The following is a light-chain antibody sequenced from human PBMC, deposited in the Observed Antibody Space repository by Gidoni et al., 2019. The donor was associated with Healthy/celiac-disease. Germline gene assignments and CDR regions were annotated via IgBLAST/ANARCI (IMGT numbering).Light chain of an antibody. CDR1: QSISSY. CDR2: AAS. Sequence: DIQMTPCPSSLSASVGDRVTITCRASQSISSYLNWYQQKPGKAPKLLIYAASSLQSGVPSRFSGSGSGTDFTLTISSLQPEDFATYYCQQSYSTPPTFXQXTKLEIK. V-gene: IGKV1-39*01. CDR3: QQSYSTPPT. J-gene: IGKJ2*01.